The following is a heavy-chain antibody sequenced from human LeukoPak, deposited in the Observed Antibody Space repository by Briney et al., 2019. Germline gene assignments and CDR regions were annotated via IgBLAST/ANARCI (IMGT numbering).Heavy chain of an antibody. CDR2: IRGYNGNT. CDR1: GYTFTGYY. D-gene: IGHD1-26*01. CDR3: ATWIVGATLGFDY. Sequence: ASVKVSCKASGYTFTGYYMHWVRQAPGQGLEWMGWIRGYNGNTNYAQKFQGRVTVTTDTSTSTAHMELRSLSSDDTAVYFCATWIVGATLGFDYWGQGTLVTVSS. V-gene: IGHV1-18*04. J-gene: IGHJ4*02.